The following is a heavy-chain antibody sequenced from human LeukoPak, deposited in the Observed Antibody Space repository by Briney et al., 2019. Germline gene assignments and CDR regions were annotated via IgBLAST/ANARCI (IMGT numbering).Heavy chain of an antibody. CDR3: ARENRYCSGSCYSVASDDAFDI. CDR1: GHTFTNYG. CDR2: ISAYNGNT. D-gene: IGHD2-15*01. J-gene: IGHJ3*02. Sequence: ASVKVSCKASGHTFTNYGITWVRQAPGQGLEWMGWISAYNGNTNYAQKFQGRVTMTTDTSTNTVHMELRSLRSDDTAVYYCARENRYCSGSCYSVASDDAFDIWGQGTMVTVSS. V-gene: IGHV1-18*01.